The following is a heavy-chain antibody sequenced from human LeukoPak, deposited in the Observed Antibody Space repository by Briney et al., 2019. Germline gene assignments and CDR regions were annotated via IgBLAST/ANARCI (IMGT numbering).Heavy chain of an antibody. Sequence: ASVKVSCKASGYTFTDYCMHWVRPAPGQGLEWMGWINPNSGDTNYAQKFQGRVTMTRDTSITTAYMELSSLRSDDTAVYYCASKGDGYCRSTNCQGALDIWGQGTMVTVSS. V-gene: IGHV1-2*02. J-gene: IGHJ3*02. CDR1: GYTFTDYC. D-gene: IGHD2-2*01. CDR3: ASKGDGYCRSTNCQGALDI. CDR2: INPNSGDT.